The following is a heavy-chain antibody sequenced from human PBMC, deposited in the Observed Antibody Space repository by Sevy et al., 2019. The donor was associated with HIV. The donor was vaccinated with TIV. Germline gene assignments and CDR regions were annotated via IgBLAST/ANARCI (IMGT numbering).Heavy chain of an antibody. D-gene: IGHD3-10*01. J-gene: IGHJ6*02. CDR1: GFTFSTYA. CDR3: AKDWFYYYYGMDV. CDR2: ISDSDYST. V-gene: IGHV3-23*01. Sequence: GGSLRLSCVASGFTFSTYAMNWVRQAPGKGLEWVSVISDSDYSTNYADFVKGRFTISRDNSKNTLYLQMNSLRAEDTAVYYCAKDWFYYYYGMDVWGQGTTVTVSS.